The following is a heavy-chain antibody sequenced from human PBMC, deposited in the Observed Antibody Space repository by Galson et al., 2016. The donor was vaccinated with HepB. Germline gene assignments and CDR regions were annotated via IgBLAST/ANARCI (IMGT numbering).Heavy chain of an antibody. J-gene: IGHJ4*02. D-gene: IGHD3/OR15-3a*01. Sequence: ETLSLTCTVSDGSISSHWWSWVRQPPGKGLEWVGEIFHLGNTNYNPSLRSRLTISLDKSKNQFYFNLASVTAADTAVYYCAWTPHNWGQGILVTVAS. CDR1: DGSISSHW. V-gene: IGHV4-4*02. CDR3: AWTPHN. CDR2: IFHLGNT.